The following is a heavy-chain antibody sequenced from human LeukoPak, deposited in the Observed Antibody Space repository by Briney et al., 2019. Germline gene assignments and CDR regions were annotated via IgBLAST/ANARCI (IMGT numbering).Heavy chain of an antibody. CDR1: GGTFSSYA. V-gene: IGHV1-69*05. J-gene: IGHJ4*02. D-gene: IGHD6-13*01. CDR3: ARDSAAAAGLLDY. Sequence: SVKVSCKASGGTFSSYAISWVRQAPGQGLEWMGGIIPIFGTANYAQKFQGRVTITTDESTSTAYMELSSLRSEDTAVYYCARDSAAAAGLLDYWGQGTLVTVSS. CDR2: IIPIFGTA.